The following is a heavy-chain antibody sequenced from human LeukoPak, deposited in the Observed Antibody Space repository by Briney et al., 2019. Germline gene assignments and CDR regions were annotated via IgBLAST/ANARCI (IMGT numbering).Heavy chain of an antibody. J-gene: IGHJ5*02. CDR3: ARGTDYDFWSGYYKFGYWFDP. V-gene: IGHV1-18*01. Sequence: ASVKVSCKASGYTLTSYGSSWVRQAPGQGLDWMGWISDYNGNTNYAQKLQGRVTMTTDTSTSTAYMELRSLRSDDTAVYYCARGTDYDFWSGYYKFGYWFDPWGQGTLVTVSS. D-gene: IGHD3-3*01. CDR2: ISDYNGNT. CDR1: GYTLTSYG.